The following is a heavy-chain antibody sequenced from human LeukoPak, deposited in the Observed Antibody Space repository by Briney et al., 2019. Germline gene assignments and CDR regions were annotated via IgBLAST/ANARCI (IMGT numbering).Heavy chain of an antibody. CDR2: ISSDGSTD. V-gene: IGHV3-30*04. D-gene: IGHD6-13*01. Sequence: PGGSLRPSCVGSGFIFRNYAMYWVRQAPGKGLEWVAVISSDGSTDYYADSVKGRVTVSRDNSKNTVYLQMNSLRDDNTAVYHCARRLLGSTAAFDHWGQGTQVTVSS. CDR1: GFIFRNYA. J-gene: IGHJ4*02. CDR3: ARRLLGSTAAFDH.